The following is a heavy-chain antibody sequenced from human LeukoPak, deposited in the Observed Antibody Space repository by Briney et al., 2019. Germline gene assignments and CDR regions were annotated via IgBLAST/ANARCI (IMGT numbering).Heavy chain of an antibody. CDR1: GFTFSSYG. J-gene: IGHJ4*02. CDR2: IWYDGSNK. Sequence: GGSLRLSCAASGFTFSSYGMHWVRQVPGKGLEWVAVIWYDGSNKYYADSVKGRFTISRDNSKNTLYLQMNSLRAEDTAVYYCARDSGRTYYYDSSGYSNFDYWGQGTLVTVSS. V-gene: IGHV3-33*08. D-gene: IGHD3-22*01. CDR3: ARDSGRTYYYDSSGYSNFDY.